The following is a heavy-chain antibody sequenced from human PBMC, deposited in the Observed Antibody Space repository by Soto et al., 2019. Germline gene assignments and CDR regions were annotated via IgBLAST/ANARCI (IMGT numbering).Heavy chain of an antibody. CDR2: INHSGST. D-gene: IGHD6-25*01. Sequence: SETLSLTCAVYGGSFNNYYWNWIRQPPGKGLEWIGEINHSGSTNCNPSLKSRVTISVDTSKNQFSLKLRSVTAADTAVYYCARHEAGWYFDSWGQGTLATVYS. CDR1: GGSFNNYY. CDR3: ARHEAGWYFDS. V-gene: IGHV4-34*01. J-gene: IGHJ4*02.